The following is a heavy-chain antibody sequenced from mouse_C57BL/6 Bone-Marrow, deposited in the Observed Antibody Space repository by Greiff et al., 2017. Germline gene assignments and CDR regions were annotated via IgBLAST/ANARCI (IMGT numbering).Heavy chain of an antibody. Sequence: VQLQQTGAELVRPGTSVKLSCKASGYTFTSYWMHWVKQRPGPGLEWIGVIDPSDSYTNYNQKFKGKATLTVDTSSSTAYMQLSSLTSEDSAVYYCARGPYYSNYDAMDYWGQGTSVTVSS. J-gene: IGHJ4*01. D-gene: IGHD2-5*01. CDR1: GYTFTSYW. CDR3: ARGPYYSNYDAMDY. V-gene: IGHV1-59*01. CDR2: IDPSDSYT.